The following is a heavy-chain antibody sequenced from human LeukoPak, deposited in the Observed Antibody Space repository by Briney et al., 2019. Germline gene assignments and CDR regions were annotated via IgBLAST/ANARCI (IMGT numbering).Heavy chain of an antibody. CDR3: ARETYSSSYQN. CDR1: GGSISSYY. CDR2: IYYSGST. V-gene: IGHV4-59*01. J-gene: IGHJ4*02. D-gene: IGHD6-13*01. Sequence: PSETLSLTCTVSGGSISSYYWSWIRQPPGKGLEWIGYIYYSGSTNYNPSLKSRVTISVDTSKNQFSLKLSSVTAADTAVYYCARETYSSSYQNWGQGTLVTVSS.